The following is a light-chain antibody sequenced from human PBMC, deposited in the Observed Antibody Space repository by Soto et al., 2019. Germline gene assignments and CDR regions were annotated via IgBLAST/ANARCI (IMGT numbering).Light chain of an antibody. V-gene: IGKV3-20*01. CDR1: QSAYSSY. J-gene: IGKJ5*01. Sequence: ELLLTQSPCTLSLSPGDIATLSCSSSQSAYSSYLSWYQQKPGQAPRLLIYGASSRATGIPDRFSGSGSGTDFTLTINRLEPQDFAVYYCQQYGRSITFGQGTRLEIK. CDR2: GAS. CDR3: QQYGRSIT.